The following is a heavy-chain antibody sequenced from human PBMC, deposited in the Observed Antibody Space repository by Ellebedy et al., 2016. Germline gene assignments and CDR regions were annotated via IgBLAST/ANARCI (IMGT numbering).Heavy chain of an antibody. CDR2: IYPGDSDT. D-gene: IGHD3-10*01. CDR1: GNSFTSYW. CDR3: ARLGMVRGVITHYYGMDV. J-gene: IGHJ6*02. V-gene: IGHV5-51*01. Sequence: GESLKISXKGSGNSFTSYWIGWVRQMPGKGLELMGIIYPGDSDTRYSPSFQGQVTISADKSISTAYLQWSSLKASDTAMYYCARLGMVRGVITHYYGMDVWGQGTPVTVSS.